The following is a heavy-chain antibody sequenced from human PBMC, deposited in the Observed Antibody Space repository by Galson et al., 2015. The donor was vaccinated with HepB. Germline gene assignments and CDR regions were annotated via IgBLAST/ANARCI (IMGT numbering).Heavy chain of an antibody. CDR2: INPSGGST. CDR3: ARYSRGGGSLYYFDY. D-gene: IGHD1-26*01. Sequence: SVKVSCKASGYTFTSYYMHWVRQAPGQGLEWMGIINPSGGSTSYAQKFQGRVTMTRDTSTSTVYMELSSLRSEDTAVYYCARYSRGGGSLYYFDYWGQGTLVTVSS. J-gene: IGHJ4*02. CDR1: GYTFTSYY. V-gene: IGHV1-46*01.